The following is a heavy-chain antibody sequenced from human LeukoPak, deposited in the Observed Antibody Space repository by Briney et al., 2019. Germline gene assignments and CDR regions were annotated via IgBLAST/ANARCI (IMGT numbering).Heavy chain of an antibody. CDR3: ASSVGATTDPDAFDI. CDR2: INPNSGGT. CDR1: GYTFTGYY. J-gene: IGHJ3*02. D-gene: IGHD1-26*01. V-gene: IGHV1-2*02. Sequence: ASVKVSCKASGYTFTGYYMHWVRQAPGQGLEWMGWINPNSGGTNYAQKFQGRVTMTRNTSISTAYMELSSLRSEDTAVYYCASSVGATTDPDAFDIWGQGTMVTVSS.